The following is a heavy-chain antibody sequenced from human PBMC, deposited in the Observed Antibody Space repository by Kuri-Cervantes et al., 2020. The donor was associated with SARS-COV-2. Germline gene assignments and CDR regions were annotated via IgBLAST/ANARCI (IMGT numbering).Heavy chain of an antibody. CDR1: GYSFTSYW. D-gene: IGHD3-22*01. Sequence: GGSLRLSCKGSGYSFTSYWIGWVRQMPGKGLEWMGIIYPGDSDTRYSPSFQGQVTISADKSISTAYLQWSSLKASDTAMYYCAGHLTIIYYDSSVLLTGAFDIWGQGTMVTVSS. CDR2: IYPGDSDT. CDR3: AGHLTIIYYDSSVLLTGAFDI. J-gene: IGHJ3*02. V-gene: IGHV5-51*01.